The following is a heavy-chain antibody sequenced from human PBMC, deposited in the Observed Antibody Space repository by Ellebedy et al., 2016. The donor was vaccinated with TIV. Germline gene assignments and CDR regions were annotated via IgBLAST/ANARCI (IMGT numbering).Heavy chain of an antibody. CDR1: GFTFSSYD. V-gene: IGHV3-23*01. CDR3: AKDPKVGAGGG. Sequence: GGSLRLSCAASGFTFSSYDMSWVRQAPGKGLEWVSSISPSGGTAHFTDSVKGRFTNSRDNSKNTLYLQMNSLRAEDTAVYYCAKDPKVGAGGGWGQGTPVTVSS. J-gene: IGHJ4*02. CDR2: ISPSGGTA. D-gene: IGHD1-26*01.